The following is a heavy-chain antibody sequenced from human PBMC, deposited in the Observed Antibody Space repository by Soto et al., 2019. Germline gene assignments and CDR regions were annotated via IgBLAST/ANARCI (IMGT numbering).Heavy chain of an antibody. CDR3: ARNGTFGTSLSHYTGMDV. D-gene: IGHD1-1*01. J-gene: IGHJ6*02. CDR2: IVPMLGTP. V-gene: IGHV1-69*16. CDR1: GGSFSNFI. Sequence: QVQLVQSGAEVKEPGSSVRVSCKASGGSFSNFIMNWVRQTPGQGLEWMGGIVPMLGTPTYAEKFKGRVTISATGSTSTAYREVTSLRSEDTAISYCARNGTFGTSLSHYTGMDVWGQGTTVTGS.